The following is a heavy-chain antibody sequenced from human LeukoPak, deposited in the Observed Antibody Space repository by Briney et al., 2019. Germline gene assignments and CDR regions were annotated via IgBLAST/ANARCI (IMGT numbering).Heavy chain of an antibody. CDR2: IFYSGTT. J-gene: IGHJ4*02. V-gene: IGHV4-59*08. CDR1: GGSISSYY. CDR3: ARKGYTNGYDY. D-gene: IGHD5-18*01. Sequence: SETLSLTCTVSGGSISSYYWSWIRQPPGKGLEWIGFIFYSGTTNYNPSLKSRVTISVDTSKNQFSLKAISVTAADTAVYYCARKGYTNGYDYWGQGTLVTVSS.